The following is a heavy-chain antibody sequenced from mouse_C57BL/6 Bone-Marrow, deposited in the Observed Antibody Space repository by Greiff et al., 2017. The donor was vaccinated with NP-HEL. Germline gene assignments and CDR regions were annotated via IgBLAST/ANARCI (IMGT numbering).Heavy chain of an antibody. V-gene: IGHV1-76*01. D-gene: IGHD1-1*01. CDR2: IYPGSGNT. CDR3: ARRAHYYGSSYPLWYFDV. J-gene: IGHJ1*03. Sequence: QVQLQQSGAELVRPGASVKLSCKASGYTFTDYYINWVKQRPGQGLEWIARIYPGSGNTYYNEKFKGKATLTAEKSSSTAYMQLSSLTSEDSAVYFCARRAHYYGSSYPLWYFDVWGTGTTVTVSS. CDR1: GYTFTDYY.